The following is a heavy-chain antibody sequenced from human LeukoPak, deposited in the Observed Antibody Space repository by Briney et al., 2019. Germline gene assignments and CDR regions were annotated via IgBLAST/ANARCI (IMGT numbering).Heavy chain of an antibody. CDR2: IWYDGSNK. CDR1: GFTFSSYG. CDR3: ARDRRGGHISYYYYGMDV. Sequence: PGGFLRLSCAASGFTFSSYGMHWVRQAPGKGLEWVAVIWYDGSNKYYADSVKGRFTISRDNSKNTLYLQMNSLRAEDTAVYYCARDRRGGHISYYYYGMDVWGQGTTVTVSS. V-gene: IGHV3-33*01. D-gene: IGHD4-23*01. J-gene: IGHJ6*02.